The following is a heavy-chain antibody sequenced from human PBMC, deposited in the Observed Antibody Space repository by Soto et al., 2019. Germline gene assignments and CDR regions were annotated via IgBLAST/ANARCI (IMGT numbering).Heavy chain of an antibody. CDR2: ISGSGGST. D-gene: IGHD3-22*01. J-gene: IGHJ5*02. CDR3: SKAPYYYYSSGNWFDP. V-gene: IGHV3-23*01. Sequence: GGSLRLSCAASGFTFSSYDMSWVRQAPGKGLEWVSAISGSGGSTYYGDAVKGRFTHSRDNSKNTLYLPMNSLRAEDKAVYNCSKAPYYYYSSGNWFDPWVQGTLVTVSS. CDR1: GFTFSSYD.